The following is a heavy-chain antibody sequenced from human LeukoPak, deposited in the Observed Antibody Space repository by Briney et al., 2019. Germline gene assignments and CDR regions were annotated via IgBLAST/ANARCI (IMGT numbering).Heavy chain of an antibody. D-gene: IGHD3-10*01. CDR1: GYTITGYY. CDR2: INPNSGDT. CDR3: ARDRSPAPGRNYGRGHFDY. J-gene: IGHJ4*02. Sequence: ASVKVSCKASGYTITGYYMHWVRQAPGQGLEWMGWINPNSGDTNYQGRVTMTRDTSINTAYMELSRLRSDDTAVYYCARDRSPAPGRNYGRGHFDYWGQGTLVTVSS. V-gene: IGHV1-2*02.